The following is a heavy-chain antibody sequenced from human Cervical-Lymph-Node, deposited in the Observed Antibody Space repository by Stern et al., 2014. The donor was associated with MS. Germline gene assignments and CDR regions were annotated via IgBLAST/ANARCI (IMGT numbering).Heavy chain of an antibody. CDR1: GSFFGDPS. J-gene: IGHJ4*02. Sequence: QVQLVESGGGLVKPGGSLRLSCAASGSFFGDPSMTWIRQAPGKGLEWVSYISGSGSTTYYVDSVKGRFTISRDNAKNSLYLQMNGLRAEDTAVYYCARDEHSLGSWGQGTLVTVSS. CDR2: ISGSGSTT. D-gene: IGHD2-15*01. CDR3: ARDEHSLGS. V-gene: IGHV3-11*01.